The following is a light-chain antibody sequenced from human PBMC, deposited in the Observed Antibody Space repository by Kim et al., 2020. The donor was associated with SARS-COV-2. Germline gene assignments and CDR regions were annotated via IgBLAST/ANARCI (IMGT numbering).Light chain of an antibody. CDR3: QQYYTTPIT. CDR1: QSVLSSSNNRNY. J-gene: IGKJ5*01. Sequence: ATITCKSSQSVLSSSNNRNYLSWHQQKPGHPTRLLIYGASSRKSGVPDRFGGSVSGTDFTLTISSLQAEDVAVYYCQQYYTTPITFGQGTRLEIK. V-gene: IGKV4-1*01. CDR2: GAS.